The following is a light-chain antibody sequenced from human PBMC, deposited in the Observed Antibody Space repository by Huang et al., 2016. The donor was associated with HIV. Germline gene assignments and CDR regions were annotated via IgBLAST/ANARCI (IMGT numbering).Light chain of an antibody. CDR3: QQYENLPLT. Sequence: DIQMTQSPSSLSASVGDRVTITCQASQDINNYLNWYQQRPRGAPKLLISDASNLETGVPSRFSGGGSGTNFTCTIISLQPEDIATYHCQQYENLPLTFGGGTQVEIK. CDR1: QDINNY. V-gene: IGKV1-33*01. J-gene: IGKJ4*01. CDR2: DAS.